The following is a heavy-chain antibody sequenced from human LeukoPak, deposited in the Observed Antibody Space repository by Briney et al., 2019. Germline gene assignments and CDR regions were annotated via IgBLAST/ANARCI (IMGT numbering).Heavy chain of an antibody. CDR1: GGTFSSYA. CDR3: ARDGHYYYYDSSIEFYYYYLDV. J-gene: IGHJ6*03. D-gene: IGHD3-22*01. CDR2: IIPAFGTT. V-gene: IGHV1-69*13. Sequence: ASVKVSCKASGGTFSSYAISWVRQAPGQGLEWMGGIIPAFGTTNYAQNYQGRVTITADESTSTVYMELSSLTSEDTAVYYCARDGHYYYYDSSIEFYYYYLDVWGEGTTVTVSS.